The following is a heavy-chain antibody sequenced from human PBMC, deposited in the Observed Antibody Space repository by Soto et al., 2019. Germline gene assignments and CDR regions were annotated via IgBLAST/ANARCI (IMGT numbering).Heavy chain of an antibody. J-gene: IGHJ4*02. Sequence: ETSVKFTWKDSGYTFTNYYMRWVRQAPGQGLEWMGWMNPKSGGTDYAQKFQGRVTMTRDTSSSSAYMELSSLRSDDTAVYYCAKANSGDDDEFDYWGQGTQVTVSS. D-gene: IGHD5-12*01. CDR3: AKANSGDDDEFDY. CDR2: MNPKSGGT. V-gene: IGHV1-2*02. CDR1: GYTFTNYY.